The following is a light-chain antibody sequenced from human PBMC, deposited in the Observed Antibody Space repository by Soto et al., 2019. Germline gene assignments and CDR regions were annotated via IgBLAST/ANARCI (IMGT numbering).Light chain of an antibody. Sequence: DIQMTQYPSSLSASVGDRVTITCRASQSISSYLNWYQQKPGKAPKLLIYAASSLQSGVPSRLSGTGSATDFTITISSVQPEDFATYYCQQSYSTXSLTCGGGTEV. CDR2: AAS. J-gene: IGKJ4*01. V-gene: IGKV1-39*01. CDR3: QQSYSTXSLT. CDR1: QSISSY.